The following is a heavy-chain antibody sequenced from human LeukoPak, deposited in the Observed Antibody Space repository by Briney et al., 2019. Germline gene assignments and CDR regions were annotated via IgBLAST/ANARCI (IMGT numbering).Heavy chain of an antibody. D-gene: IGHD2-21*02. J-gene: IGHJ2*01. CDR2: ILGSGVTT. V-gene: IGHV3-23*01. Sequence: GGSLRLSCAASGFTFSSSSLSWVRQAPGKGLEWVSGILGSGVTTYYADSVKGRFTISRDNSKNTLYLQINSLRAEDTAVYYCAKDRVTASWYFDLWGRGTLVTVSS. CDR3: AKDRVTASWYFDL. CDR1: GFTFSSSS.